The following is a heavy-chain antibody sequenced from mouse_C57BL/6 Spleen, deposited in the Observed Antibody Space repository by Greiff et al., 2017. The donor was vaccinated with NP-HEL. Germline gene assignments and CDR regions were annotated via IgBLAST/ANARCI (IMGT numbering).Heavy chain of an antibody. CDR1: GFTFTDYY. CDR3: ARYGGDFDY. J-gene: IGHJ2*01. V-gene: IGHV7-3*01. CDR2: IRNKANGYTT. Sequence: EVQVVESGGGLVQPGGSLSLSCAASGFTFTDYYMSWVRQPPGKALEWLGFIRNKANGYTTEYSASVKGRFTISRDNSQSILYLQMNALRAEYSATYYCARYGGDFDYWGQGTTLTVSS.